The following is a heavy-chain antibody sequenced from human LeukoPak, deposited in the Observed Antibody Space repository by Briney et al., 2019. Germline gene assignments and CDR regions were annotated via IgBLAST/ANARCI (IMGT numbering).Heavy chain of an antibody. CDR2: ISSSGSTI. Sequence: PGGSLRLSCAASGFTFSSYEMNGVRQAPGKGLEWVSYISSSGSTIYYADSVTGRFTISRDNAKNSLYLQMNSLRAEDTAVYYCAMYGYFFDYWGQGTLVTVSS. D-gene: IGHD3-9*01. CDR3: AMYGYFFDY. CDR1: GFTFSSYE. J-gene: IGHJ4*02. V-gene: IGHV3-48*03.